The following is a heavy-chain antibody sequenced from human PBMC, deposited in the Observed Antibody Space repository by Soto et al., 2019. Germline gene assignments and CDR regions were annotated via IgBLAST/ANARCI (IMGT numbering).Heavy chain of an antibody. J-gene: IGHJ6*02. V-gene: IGHV1-2*02. CDR2: IKPNTDDT. Sequence: ASVKVSCKPSGFTFSGFYLHWVRQAPGQGLEWMGWIKPNTDDTGYAQKFQGRVTLTWDTSSSAGYLDLSRLGSDDTAVYYCARSPYSLEGDGQHYYYGMDLWGLGTAVTVSS. CDR3: ARSPYSLEGDGQHYYYGMDL. D-gene: IGHD2-15*01. CDR1: GFTFSGFY.